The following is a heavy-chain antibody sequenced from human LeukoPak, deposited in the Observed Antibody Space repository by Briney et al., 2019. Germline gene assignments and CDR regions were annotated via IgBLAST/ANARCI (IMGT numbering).Heavy chain of an antibody. J-gene: IGHJ4*02. V-gene: IGHV1-2*02. CDR1: GYTFTGYY. CDR3: CGSDSSGYYIN. D-gene: IGHD3-22*01. Sequence: ASVKVSCKASGYTFTGYYMHWVRQAPGQGLEWMGWINPNSGGTNYAQKFQGRVTMTRDTSISTAYMELSSLRSEDTAVYYCCGSDSSGYYINWGQGTLVTVSS. CDR2: INPNSGGT.